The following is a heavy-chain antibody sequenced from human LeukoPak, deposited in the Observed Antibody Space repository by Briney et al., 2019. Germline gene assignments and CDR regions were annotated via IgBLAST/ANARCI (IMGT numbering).Heavy chain of an antibody. CDR2: INPNSGGT. D-gene: IGHD6-6*01. Sequence: ASVTVSCKASGYTFTGYYMHWVRQAPGQGLEWMGWINPNSGGTNYAQKFQGRVTMTGDTSISTAYMELSGLRSDDTAVYYCARDRRGETAARLFDYWGQGTLVTVSS. J-gene: IGHJ4*02. CDR1: GYTFTGYY. V-gene: IGHV1-2*02. CDR3: ARDRRGETAARLFDY.